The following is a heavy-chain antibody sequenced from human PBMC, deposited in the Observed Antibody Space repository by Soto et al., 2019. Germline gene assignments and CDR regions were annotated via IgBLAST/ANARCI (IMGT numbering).Heavy chain of an antibody. D-gene: IGHD3-22*01. CDR1: GYSFTSYW. CDR2: IYPGDSDT. CDR3: ARPSDSSGYYYLIGVFDI. J-gene: IGHJ3*02. V-gene: IGHV5-51*01. Sequence: GESLKISCKGSGYSFTSYWIGWVRQMPGKGLEWMGIIYPGDSDTRYSPSFQGQVTISADKSISTAYLQWSSLKASDTAMYYCARPSDSSGYYYLIGVFDIWGQGTMVTVSS.